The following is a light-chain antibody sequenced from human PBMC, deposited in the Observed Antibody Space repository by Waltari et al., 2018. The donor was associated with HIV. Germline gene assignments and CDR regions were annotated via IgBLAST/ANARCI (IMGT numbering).Light chain of an antibody. V-gene: IGLV3-25*03. J-gene: IGLJ3*02. Sequence: SYELTQPPSVSVSPGQTARITCSGDALPKQYAYWYHQKPGQAPVLVIYKDTERPSGIPVPFSGSSSGTTVTLTISGVQAEDEADYYCQSADSSGTWVFGGGTKLTVL. CDR3: QSADSSGTWV. CDR1: ALPKQY. CDR2: KDT.